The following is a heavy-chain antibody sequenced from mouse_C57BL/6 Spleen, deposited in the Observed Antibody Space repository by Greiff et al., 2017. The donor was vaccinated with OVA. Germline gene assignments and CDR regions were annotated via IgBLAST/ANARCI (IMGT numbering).Heavy chain of an antibody. D-gene: IGHD2-4*01. Sequence: DVHLVESGGGLVQPGRSLKLSCAASGFTFSDYYMYWVRQTPEKRLEWVAYISNGGGSTYYPDTVKGRFTISRDNAKNTLYLQMSRLKSEDTAMYYCARRGYDYDGDYYAMDYWGQGTSVTVSS. CDR3: ARRGYDYDGDYYAMDY. J-gene: IGHJ4*01. V-gene: IGHV5-12*01. CDR2: ISNGGGST. CDR1: GFTFSDYY.